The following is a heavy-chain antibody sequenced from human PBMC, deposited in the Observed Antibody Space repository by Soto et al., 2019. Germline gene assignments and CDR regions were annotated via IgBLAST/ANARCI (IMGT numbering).Heavy chain of an antibody. CDR1: GGPISSYY. V-gene: IGHV4-59*01. Sequence: SETLSLTCTVSGGPISSYYWSWIRQSPGKGLEWIGNVYYTGHTNYNPSLESRLTMSIDTSNSQFSLELSSVTAADTAVYFCARSGAGTTYSHFYYYYLDVWGNGTTVTVS. J-gene: IGHJ6*03. D-gene: IGHD1-1*01. CDR2: VYYTGHT. CDR3: ARSGAGTTYSHFYYYYLDV.